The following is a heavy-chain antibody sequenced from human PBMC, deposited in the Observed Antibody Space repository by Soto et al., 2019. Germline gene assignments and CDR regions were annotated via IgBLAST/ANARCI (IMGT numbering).Heavy chain of an antibody. CDR3: ARLPEDYGDYVFGYFDY. CDR2: IYYSGST. D-gene: IGHD4-17*01. V-gene: IGHV4-39*01. Sequence: QLQLQESGPGLVKPSETLSLTCTVSGGSISSSSYYWCWIRQPPGKGLEWIGSIYYSGSTYYNPSLKRRVTISVDTSKNQFSLKLSSVTAADTAVYYCARLPEDYGDYVFGYFDYWGQGTLVTVSS. CDR1: GGSISSSSYY. J-gene: IGHJ4*02.